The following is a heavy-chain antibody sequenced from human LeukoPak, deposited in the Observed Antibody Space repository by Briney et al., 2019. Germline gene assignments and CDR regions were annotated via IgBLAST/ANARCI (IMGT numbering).Heavy chain of an antibody. CDR2: MNPNSGNT. J-gene: IGHJ4*02. CDR1: GYTLTELS. Sequence: ASVKVSCKVSGYTLTELSMHWVRQATGQGLEWMGWMNPNSGNTGYAQKFQGRVTMTRDTSIRTAYMELSSLRSEDTSVYYCARGPRVGATLFDYWGQGTLVTVSS. D-gene: IGHD1-26*01. V-gene: IGHV1-8*01. CDR3: ARGPRVGATLFDY.